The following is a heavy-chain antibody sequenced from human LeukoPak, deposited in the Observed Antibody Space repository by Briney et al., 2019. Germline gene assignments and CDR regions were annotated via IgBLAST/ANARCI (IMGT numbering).Heavy chain of an antibody. V-gene: IGHV3-30-3*01. CDR1: GFTFRSYA. CDR3: ARDGGGYSGYDYYYYYGMDV. Sequence: PGRSLRLSCAVSGFTFRSYAMHWVRQAPGKGLEWVAFISYDGSNKYYGDSVKGRFTISRDDSKNTLSLQMNRLRPEDTALYYCARDGGGYSGYDYYYYYGMDVWGQGTTVTVSS. J-gene: IGHJ6*02. D-gene: IGHD5-12*01. CDR2: ISYDGSNK.